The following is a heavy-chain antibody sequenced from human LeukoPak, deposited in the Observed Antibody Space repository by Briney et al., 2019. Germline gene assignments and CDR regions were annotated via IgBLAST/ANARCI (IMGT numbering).Heavy chain of an antibody. V-gene: IGHV1-46*01. CDR1: GYTFTSNY. CDR2: ISPSGGST. CDR3: AKGGGGWYSGFDY. J-gene: IGHJ4*02. Sequence: ASVKVSCKAFGYTFTSNYMHWVRQAPGQGPEWMGVISPSGGSTTYAQKFQGRVTLTRDMSTSTDYLELSSLRSEDTAVYYCAKGGGGWYSGFDYWGQGTLVTVSS. D-gene: IGHD6-19*01.